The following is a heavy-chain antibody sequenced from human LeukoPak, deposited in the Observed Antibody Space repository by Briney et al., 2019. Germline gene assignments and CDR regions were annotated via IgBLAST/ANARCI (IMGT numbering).Heavy chain of an antibody. Sequence: GASVKVSCKASGGTFSSYTISWVRQAPGQGLEWMGRIIPILGIANYAQKFRGRVTITADKSTSTAYMELSSLRSEDTAVYYCARGIVVVPAAIDAFDIWGQGTMVTVSS. J-gene: IGHJ3*02. CDR2: IIPILGIA. CDR1: GGTFSSYT. D-gene: IGHD2-2*01. V-gene: IGHV1-69*02. CDR3: ARGIVVVPAAIDAFDI.